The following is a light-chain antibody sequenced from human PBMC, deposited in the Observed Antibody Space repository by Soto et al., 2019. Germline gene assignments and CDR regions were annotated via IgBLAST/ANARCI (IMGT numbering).Light chain of an antibody. Sequence: QSVLTQPASVSGSPGQSITISCTGTSSDVGGYNYVSWYQQHPGKAPQLMIYDVSNRPSGVSNRFSGSQSGNTASLTISGRQAEDEADYYGSSYTSSSTLLYVFGTGTKLTVL. CDR2: DVS. V-gene: IGLV2-14*01. CDR3: SSYTSSSTLLYV. CDR1: SSDVGGYNY. J-gene: IGLJ1*01.